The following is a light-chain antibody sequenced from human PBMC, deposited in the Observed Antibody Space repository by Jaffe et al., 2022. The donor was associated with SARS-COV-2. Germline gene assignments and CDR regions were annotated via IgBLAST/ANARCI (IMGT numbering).Light chain of an antibody. CDR2: LGS. CDR1: QSLLHSNGHNY. Sequence: DIVMTQSPPSLPVTPGEPASISCRSSQSLLHSNGHNYLDWYLQKPGQSPQLLIYLGSDRASGVPDRFSGSGSGTDFTLKISRVEAEDVGVYYCMQALQTPFTFGPGTKVDIK. J-gene: IGKJ3*01. CDR3: MQALQTPFT. V-gene: IGKV2-28*01.